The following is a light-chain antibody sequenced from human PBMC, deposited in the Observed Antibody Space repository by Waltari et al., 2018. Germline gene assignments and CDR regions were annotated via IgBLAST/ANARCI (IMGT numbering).Light chain of an antibody. CDR1: QRVSHY. CDR2: DAS. V-gene: IGKV3-11*01. J-gene: IGKJ5*01. CDR3: QQRSNWPPIT. Sequence: EIVLTQSPATLSLSPGERATLSCRTSQRVSHYLAWYQQKPGQAPRLLIYDASNRATGIPARFSGSGSGTDFTLTISSLEPEDFAVYYCQQRSNWPPITFGQGTRLEIQ.